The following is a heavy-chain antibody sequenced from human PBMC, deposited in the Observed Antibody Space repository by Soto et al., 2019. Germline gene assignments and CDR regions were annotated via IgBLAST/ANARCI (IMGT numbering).Heavy chain of an antibody. J-gene: IGHJ6*02. CDR3: ARDLYDYVLGSYRYYYYYGMDV. Sequence: ASVKVSCKASGYTFTGYYMHWVRQAPGQGLEWMGWINPNSGGTNYAQKFQGRVTMTRDTSISTAYMELSRLRSDDTAVYYCARDLYDYVLGSYRYYYYYGMDVWGQGTTVPVSS. V-gene: IGHV1-2*02. CDR1: GYTFTGYY. D-gene: IGHD3-16*02. CDR2: INPNSGGT.